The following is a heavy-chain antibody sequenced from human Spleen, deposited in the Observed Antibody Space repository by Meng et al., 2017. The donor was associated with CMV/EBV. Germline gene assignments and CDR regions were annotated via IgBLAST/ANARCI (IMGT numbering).Heavy chain of an antibody. CDR3: TKGDNGYQRGYFDS. CDR1: GFDLGDFA. J-gene: IGHJ4*02. V-gene: IGHV3-9*01. CDR2: ISWDGAEK. D-gene: IGHD5-12*01. Sequence: SGFDLGDFAMQWVRQVPGKGLEWVSGISWDGAEKGYADSVKGRFTISRDNAKNSLYLRMNSLRPEDTAFYYCTKGDNGYQRGYFDSWGQGTLVTVSS.